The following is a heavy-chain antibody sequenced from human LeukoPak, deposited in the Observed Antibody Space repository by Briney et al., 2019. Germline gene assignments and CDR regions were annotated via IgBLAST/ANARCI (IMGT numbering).Heavy chain of an antibody. CDR2: IYYSGGT. Sequence: SETLSLTCTVSGGSISSYYWSWIRQPPGKGLEWIGYIYYSGGTNYNPSLKSRVTISVDTSKNQFSLKLSSVTAADTAVYFCARVRDTDIDYWGQGALVTVSS. CDR3: ARVRDTDIDY. D-gene: IGHD5-18*01. CDR1: GGSISSYY. V-gene: IGHV4-59*01. J-gene: IGHJ4*02.